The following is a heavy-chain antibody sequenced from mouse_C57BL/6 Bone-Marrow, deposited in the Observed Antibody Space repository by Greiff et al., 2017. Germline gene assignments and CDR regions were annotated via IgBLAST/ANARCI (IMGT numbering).Heavy chain of an antibody. J-gene: IGHJ4*01. V-gene: IGHV1-4*01. CDR2: INPSSGYT. CDR3: ARCGYAVYAMDY. D-gene: IGHD2-10*02. Sequence: QVQLQQSGAELARPGASVKMSCKASGYTFTSYTMHWVKQRPGQGLEWIGYINPSSGYTKYNQKFKDKATLTADKSSSTAYMQLSSLTSEDSAVYYCARCGYAVYAMDYWGQGTSVTVSS. CDR1: GYTFTSYT.